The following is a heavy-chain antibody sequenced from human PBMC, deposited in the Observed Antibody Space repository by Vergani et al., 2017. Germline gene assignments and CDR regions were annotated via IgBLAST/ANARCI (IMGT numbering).Heavy chain of an antibody. CDR3: ARIIAADGYYYFDY. Sequence: QVQLPESRPGLVKPSEPLSLTCTVSGGSLSRYYWRWIRQPPGKGLEWIGYIYYIGSTNYNPSLKSRVTISVDTSKNQFSLKLSSVTAADTAVYYGARIIAADGYYYFDYWGQGTLVTVSS. J-gene: IGHJ4*02. CDR1: GGSLSRYY. V-gene: IGHV4-59*01. CDR2: IYYIGST. D-gene: IGHD6-13*01.